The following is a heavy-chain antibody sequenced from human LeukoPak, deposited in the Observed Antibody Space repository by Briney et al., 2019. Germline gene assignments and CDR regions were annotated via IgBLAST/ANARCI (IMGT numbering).Heavy chain of an antibody. D-gene: IGHD3-22*01. CDR1: GGSISSGSYY. J-gene: IGHJ5*02. V-gene: IGHV4-61*02. CDR3: ARDPYYYDSSGTKYNWFDP. Sequence: SETLSLTCTVSGGSISSGSYYWSWIRQPAGKGLEWIGRIYTSGSTNYNPSLKSRVTISVDTSKNQFSLKLSSVTAADTAVYYCARDPYYYDSSGTKYNWFDPWGQGTLVTVSS. CDR2: IYTSGST.